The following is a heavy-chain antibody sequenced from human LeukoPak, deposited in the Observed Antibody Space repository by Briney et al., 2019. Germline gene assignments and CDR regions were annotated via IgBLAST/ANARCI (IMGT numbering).Heavy chain of an antibody. J-gene: IGHJ4*02. Sequence: PSETLSLTCTVSGGSISSGGYYWSWIRQHPGKGLEWIGYIYYSGSTYYSPSLKSRLTISVDTSKNQFSLKLSSVTAADTAVYYCAREAGNSAYYFDYWGQGTLVTVSS. D-gene: IGHD4-23*01. CDR1: GGSISSGGYY. CDR2: IYYSGST. V-gene: IGHV4-31*03. CDR3: AREAGNSAYYFDY.